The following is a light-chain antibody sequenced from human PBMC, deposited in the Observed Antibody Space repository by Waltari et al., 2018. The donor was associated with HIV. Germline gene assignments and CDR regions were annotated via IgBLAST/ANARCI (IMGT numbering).Light chain of an antibody. CDR3: HQYGGSPPT. CDR2: GAS. J-gene: IGKJ1*01. Sequence: EYVLTQSPGSLSLSPGERATLSCRASQSVSRRFLAWLPQKPGQAPRLLVYGASSRATDIPDRFSGSGSGTDFTLTISRLEPEDFAVYYCHQYGGSPPTFGQGTKVEIK. V-gene: IGKV3-20*01. CDR1: QSVSRRF.